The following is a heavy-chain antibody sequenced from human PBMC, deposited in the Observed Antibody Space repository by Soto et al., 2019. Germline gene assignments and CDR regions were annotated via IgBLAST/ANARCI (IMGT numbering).Heavy chain of an antibody. D-gene: IGHD6-19*01. CDR2: INPNSGDT. Sequence: SVKVSCKASGYIFTGYSMHWVRQAPGQGLEWMGWINPNSGDTIYAQKFQGRVTMTRDTSVSTAYLELSSLRSDDTAVYYCAREASAVVSLDYWGQGTLVTGSS. V-gene: IGHV1-2*02. J-gene: IGHJ4*02. CDR3: AREASAVVSLDY. CDR1: GYIFTGYS.